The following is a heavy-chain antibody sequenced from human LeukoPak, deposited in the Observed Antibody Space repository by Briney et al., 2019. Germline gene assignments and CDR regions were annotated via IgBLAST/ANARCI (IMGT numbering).Heavy chain of an antibody. CDR3: ARGRGY. CDR2: INHSGST. CDR1: GGSFSGYY. J-gene: IGHJ4*01. D-gene: IGHD3-10*01. Sequence: SETLSLTCAVYGGSFSGYYWSWIRQPPGKGLEWIGEINHSGSTNYNPSLKSRVTISVDTSKNQFSLKLSSVTAADTAVYYCARGRGYWGHGTLVTVSS. V-gene: IGHV4-34*01.